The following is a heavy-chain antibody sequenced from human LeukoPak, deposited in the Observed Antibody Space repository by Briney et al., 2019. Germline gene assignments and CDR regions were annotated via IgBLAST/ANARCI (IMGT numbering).Heavy chain of an antibody. J-gene: IGHJ5*02. D-gene: IGHD3-10*01. CDR3: ARDNSARDTAWWFDP. CDR2: INPTGDTT. Sequence: ASVKVSCKASGDTFTRHYMHWVRQAPGQGLEWMGIINPTGDTTRYAQKFQGRVTMTWDMSTSTDYMELSSLTAEDTAIYFCARDNSARDTAWWFDPWGQGTLVTVSS. V-gene: IGHV1-46*01. CDR1: GDTFTRHY.